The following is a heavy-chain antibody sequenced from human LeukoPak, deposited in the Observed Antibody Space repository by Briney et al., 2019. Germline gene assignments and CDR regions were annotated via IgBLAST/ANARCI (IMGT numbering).Heavy chain of an antibody. Sequence: SETLSLTCIVSGYSISTGYYWDWIRQPPGKGLDWIGSIYYSGSTYYNPSLKSRVTISVDTSKNQFSLKLSSVTAADTALYYCAKHYMGSSYNHGLDCWGQGTLVTVSS. CDR1: GYSISTGYY. CDR2: IYYSGST. J-gene: IGHJ4*02. CDR3: AKHYMGSSYNHGLDC. V-gene: IGHV4-38-2*02. D-gene: IGHD3-10*01.